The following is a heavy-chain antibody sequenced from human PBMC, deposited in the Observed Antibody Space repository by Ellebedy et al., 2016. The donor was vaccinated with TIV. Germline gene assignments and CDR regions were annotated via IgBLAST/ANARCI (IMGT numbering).Heavy chain of an antibody. CDR2: ISEGGSI. CDR1: GGSISSTSDY. Sequence: SETLSLXXTVSGGSISSTSDYWDWIRQSPGKGLEWIGYISEGGSINYNPSLESRVTISVDTSKKEVSLRLTSVTAADTAIYYCARRDLYSYFDYWGPGSLVTVSS. CDR3: ARRDLYSYFDY. D-gene: IGHD3-16*01. J-gene: IGHJ4*02. V-gene: IGHV4-61*05.